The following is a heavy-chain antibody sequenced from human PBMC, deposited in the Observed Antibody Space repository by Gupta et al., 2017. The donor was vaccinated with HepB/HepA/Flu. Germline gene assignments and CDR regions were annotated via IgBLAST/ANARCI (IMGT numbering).Heavy chain of an antibody. CDR1: GFTFSSYW. CDR3: ARASHYGDYYFDY. D-gene: IGHD4-17*01. V-gene: IGHV3-7*01. Sequence: EVQLVESGGGLVQPGGSLRLSCAASGFTFSSYWMSWVRQAPGKGLEWVANIKQEGSEKYYVDSVKGRFTISRDNAKNSLYLQMNSLRAEDTAVYYCARASHYGDYYFDYWGQGTLVTVSA. J-gene: IGHJ4*02. CDR2: IKQEGSEK.